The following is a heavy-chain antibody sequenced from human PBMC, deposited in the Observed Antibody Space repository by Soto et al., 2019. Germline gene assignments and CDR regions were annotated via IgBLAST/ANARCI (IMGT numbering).Heavy chain of an antibody. CDR1: EFSFRSYA. V-gene: IGHV3-23*01. D-gene: IGHD3-9*01. J-gene: IGHJ4*02. CDR3: AKAQGELRYFDWAFDY. Sequence: QTGGSLRLSCVGSEFSFRSYAMSWVRQAPGKGLEWVSAISGFGRDTYYADSVKGRFIISRDNSKNTLYLQMNSLRVEDTAVYYCAKAQGELRYFDWAFDYWGQGTLVTVSS. CDR2: ISGFGRDT.